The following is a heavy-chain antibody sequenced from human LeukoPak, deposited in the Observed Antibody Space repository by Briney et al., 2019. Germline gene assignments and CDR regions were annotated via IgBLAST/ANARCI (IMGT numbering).Heavy chain of an antibody. CDR3: ARLPGYSSSWYGKNWFDP. CDR2: INHSGST. CDR1: GGSFSGYY. D-gene: IGHD6-13*01. J-gene: IGHJ5*02. Sequence: SETLSLTCAVYGGSFSGYYWSWIRQPPGKGLEWIGEINHSGSTNYNPSLKSRVTISVDTSKNQFSLKLSSVTAADTAVYYCARLPGYSSSWYGKNWFDPWGQGTLVTVSS. V-gene: IGHV4-34*01.